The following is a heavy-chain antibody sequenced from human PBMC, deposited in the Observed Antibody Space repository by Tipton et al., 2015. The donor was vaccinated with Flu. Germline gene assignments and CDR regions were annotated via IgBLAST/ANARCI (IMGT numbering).Heavy chain of an antibody. CDR1: GGSFSGYN. CDR2: ITHSGDT. D-gene: IGHD3-10*02. Sequence: GLVKPSETLSLTCAVFGGSFSGYNWNWIRQAPGKGLEWVGEITHSGDTNYNPSLKSRVIISVDMSKNHLSLKLSSVTAADTAVYYCARLSYYDVDLKNFYFDYWGQGALVTVSS. CDR3: ARLSYYDVDLKNFYFDY. J-gene: IGHJ4*02. V-gene: IGHV4-34*01.